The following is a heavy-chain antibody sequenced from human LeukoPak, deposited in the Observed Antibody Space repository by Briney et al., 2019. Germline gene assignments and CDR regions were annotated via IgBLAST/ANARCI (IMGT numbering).Heavy chain of an antibody. J-gene: IGHJ3*02. CDR3: ASRDYYDSSGYNDAFDI. D-gene: IGHD3-22*01. CDR2: IYSGRST. CDR1: GFTVSSND. V-gene: IGHV3-66*01. Sequence: GGSLRLSCAASGFTVSSNDMSWVRQAPGKGLEWVSLIYSGRSTYYADSVKGRFIISRDNSKNTLYLQMNSLRAEDTAVYYCASRDYYDSSGYNDAFDIWGQGTMVTVSS.